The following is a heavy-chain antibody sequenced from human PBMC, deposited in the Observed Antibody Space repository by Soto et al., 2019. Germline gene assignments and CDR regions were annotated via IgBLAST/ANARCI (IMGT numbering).Heavy chain of an antibody. J-gene: IGHJ6*03. CDR1: GYTFTSYG. V-gene: IGHV1-3*01. D-gene: IGHD2-2*01. CDR2: INAGNGNT. Sequence: ASVKVSCKASGYTFTSYGISWVRQAPGQGLEWMGWINAGNGNTKYSQKFQGRVTITRDTSASTAYMELSSLRSEDTAVYYCARLRGTWGPAAMVWDYYYYMDVWGKGTTVTVSS. CDR3: ARLRGTWGPAAMVWDYYYYMDV.